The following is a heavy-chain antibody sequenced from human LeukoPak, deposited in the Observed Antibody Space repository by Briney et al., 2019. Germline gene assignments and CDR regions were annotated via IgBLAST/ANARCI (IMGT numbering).Heavy chain of an antibody. CDR1: GYTFTSYD. J-gene: IGHJ4*02. Sequence: ASVKVSCKASGYTFTSYDINWVRQATGQGLEWMVWINPNSGGTNYAQKFQGRVTMTRDTSISTAYMELSRLRSDDTAVYYCARDPSSWYSRAHDYWGQGTLVTVSS. CDR3: ARDPSSWYSRAHDY. D-gene: IGHD6-13*01. CDR2: INPNSGGT. V-gene: IGHV1-2*02.